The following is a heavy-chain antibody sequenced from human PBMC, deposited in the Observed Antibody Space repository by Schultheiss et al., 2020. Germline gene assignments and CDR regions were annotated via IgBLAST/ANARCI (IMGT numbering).Heavy chain of an antibody. D-gene: IGHD3-16*01. J-gene: IGHJ4*02. V-gene: IGHV1-18*01. CDR2: ISAYNGNT. CDR1: GYTFTSYD. Sequence: GSVKVSCKASGYTFTSYDINWVRQATGQGLEWMGWISAYNGNTNYAQKLQGRVTMTTDTSTSTAYMELKSLKTEDTAVYYCARDMWGKSSYFDYWGQGTLVTVSS. CDR3: ARDMWGKSSYFDY.